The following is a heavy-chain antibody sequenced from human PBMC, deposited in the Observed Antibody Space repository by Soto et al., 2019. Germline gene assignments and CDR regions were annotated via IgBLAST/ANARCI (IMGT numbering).Heavy chain of an antibody. J-gene: IGHJ4*02. CDR1: GFTVSSNY. V-gene: IGHV3-66*01. D-gene: IGHD2-15*01. CDR2: IYSGGST. Sequence: EVQLVESGGGLVQPGGSLRLSCAASGFTVSSNYMSWVRQAPGKGLEWVSVIYSGGSTYYADSVKGRFTISRDNSKNTLYLQMNSLRAEDTAVYYCARVLRMTPTSDYWGQGTLVTVSS. CDR3: ARVLRMTPTSDY.